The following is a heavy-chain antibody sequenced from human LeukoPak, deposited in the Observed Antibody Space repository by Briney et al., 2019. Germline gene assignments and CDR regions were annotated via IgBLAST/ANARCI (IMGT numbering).Heavy chain of an antibody. CDR3: ATRKLGNDY. J-gene: IGHJ4*02. V-gene: IGHV4-59*01. Sequence: PSETLSLTCTVSGGSISSYYWSWIRQPPGKGLEWIGFIYDSGSTNYNPSLKSRVTISADTSKNQFSLKLYSVTAADTAVYYCATRKLGNDYWGQGTLVTVSS. D-gene: IGHD7-27*01. CDR1: GGSISSYY. CDR2: IYDSGST.